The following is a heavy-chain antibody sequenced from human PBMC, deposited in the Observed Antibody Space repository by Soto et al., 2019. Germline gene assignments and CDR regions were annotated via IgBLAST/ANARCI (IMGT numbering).Heavy chain of an antibody. V-gene: IGHV3-23*01. J-gene: IGHJ4*02. CDR1: GFTFSTYA. D-gene: IGHD2-15*01. Sequence: PGGSLRLSCAASGFTFSTYAMNWARQAPGKGLEWVSGISVSGGTTDYADSVKGRLTISRDNSKNMLYLQMNSLRAEDTAVYYCAKRGGGCSGGRCYGGFDYWGQGVLVTVSS. CDR2: ISVSGGTT. CDR3: AKRGGGCSGGRCYGGFDY.